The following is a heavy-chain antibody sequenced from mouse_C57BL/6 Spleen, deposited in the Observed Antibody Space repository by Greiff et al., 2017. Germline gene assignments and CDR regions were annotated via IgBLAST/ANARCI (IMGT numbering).Heavy chain of an antibody. CDR3: AREYPNWVYFDY. CDR2: IYPGSGST. J-gene: IGHJ2*01. V-gene: IGHV1-55*01. CDR1: GYTFTSYW. Sequence: QVQLKQPGAELVKPGASVKMSCKASGYTFTSYWITWVKQRPGQGLEWIGDIYPGSGSTNYNEKFKSKATLTVDTSSSTAYMQLSNLTSEDSAVYYCAREYPNWVYFDYWGQGTTLTVSS. D-gene: IGHD4-1*01.